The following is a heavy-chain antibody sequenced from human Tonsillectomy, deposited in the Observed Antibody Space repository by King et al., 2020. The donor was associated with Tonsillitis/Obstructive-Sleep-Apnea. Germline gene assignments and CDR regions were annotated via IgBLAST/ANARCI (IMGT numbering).Heavy chain of an antibody. Sequence: VQLVESGGDLVQPGGSLRLSCAASGFTFSSYEMNWVRQAPGKGLEWVSYISSSGSTIHYADSVKGRFTISRDNAKNSLYLQMNSLRAGDTAVYYCAREGATVTADYYYGMDVWGQGTTVIVSS. D-gene: IGHD4-17*01. J-gene: IGHJ6*02. CDR3: AREGATVTADYYYGMDV. V-gene: IGHV3-48*03. CDR2: ISSSGSTI. CDR1: GFTFSSYE.